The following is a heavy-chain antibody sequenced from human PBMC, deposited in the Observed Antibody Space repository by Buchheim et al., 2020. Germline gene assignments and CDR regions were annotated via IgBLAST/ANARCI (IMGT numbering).Heavy chain of an antibody. J-gene: IGHJ6*02. Sequence: EVQLVESGGGLVKPGGSLRLSCAASGFTFSNAWMSWVRQAPGKGLEWVGRIKSKTDGGTTDYAAPVKGRFTISRDDSKNTLYLQMNSLKTEDTAVYYCTTDPHDYGDYVGVSFYYGMDVWGQGTT. CDR2: IKSKTDGGTT. CDR3: TTDPHDYGDYVGVSFYYGMDV. D-gene: IGHD4-17*01. CDR1: GFTFSNAW. V-gene: IGHV3-15*01.